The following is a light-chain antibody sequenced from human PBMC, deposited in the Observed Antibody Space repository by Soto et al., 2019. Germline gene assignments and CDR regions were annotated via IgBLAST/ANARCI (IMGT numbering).Light chain of an antibody. CDR3: QQYNSFPLT. CDR1: QSISSW. Sequence: DIQMTQSPSTLSASVGDRVTITCRASQSISSWLTWYQQKPGEAPKVLIYDASSLGSGVPSRFSGSGSGTKFPLTIRSLQPDDFATYYCQQYNSFPLTFGGGTKVEIK. CDR2: DAS. J-gene: IGKJ4*01. V-gene: IGKV1-5*01.